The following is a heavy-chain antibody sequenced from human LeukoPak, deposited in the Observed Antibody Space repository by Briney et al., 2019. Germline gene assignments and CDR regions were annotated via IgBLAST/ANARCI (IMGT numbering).Heavy chain of an antibody. J-gene: IGHJ4*02. Sequence: PSETLSLTCAVYGGSFSGYYWSWVRQPPRQGLGWDGEINHSESTNCNPSLKSRVTISVDTSKHQFPLKLSSVTAADTAVYYCARGDGRDGYKGRLEYWGQGNLVTVSS. CDR3: ARGDGRDGYKGRLEY. CDR2: INHSEST. D-gene: IGHD5-24*01. CDR1: GGSFSGYY. V-gene: IGHV4-34*01.